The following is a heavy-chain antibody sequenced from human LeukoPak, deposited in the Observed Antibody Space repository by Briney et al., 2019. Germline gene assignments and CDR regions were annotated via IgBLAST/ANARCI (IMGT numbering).Heavy chain of an antibody. Sequence: GGSLRLSCTASGFTSSDYWMTWVRQAPGKGLEWVANIKQDGSAKYYVDSMKGRFTISRDNAKNSLYLQMDSLRVEDTATYYCARWRGSTSERSDYWGQGTLVTVSS. CDR2: IKQDGSAK. CDR1: GFTSSDYW. V-gene: IGHV3-7*01. D-gene: IGHD2-2*01. CDR3: ARWRGSTSERSDY. J-gene: IGHJ4*02.